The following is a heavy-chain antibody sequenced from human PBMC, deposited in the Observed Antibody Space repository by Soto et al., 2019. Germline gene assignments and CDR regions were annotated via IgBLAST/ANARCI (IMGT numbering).Heavy chain of an antibody. Sequence: ASVKVSCKASGYTFTSYYMHWVRQAPGQGLEWMGIINPSGGSTSYAQKFQGRVTMTRDTSTSTVYMELSSLRSEDTAVYYCARDPPYYYDSSGYYPDSYWGQGTLVTVSS. D-gene: IGHD3-22*01. V-gene: IGHV1-46*01. CDR1: GYTFTSYY. J-gene: IGHJ4*02. CDR2: INPSGGST. CDR3: ARDPPYYYDSSGYYPDSY.